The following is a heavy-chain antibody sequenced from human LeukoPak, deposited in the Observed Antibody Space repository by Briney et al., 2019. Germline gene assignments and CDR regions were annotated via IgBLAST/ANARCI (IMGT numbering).Heavy chain of an antibody. Sequence: EASVKVSCKASGYTFTSYGISWVRQAPGQGLEWMGWISAYNGNTNYAQKLQGRVTMTTDTSTSTAYMELRSLRSDDTAVYYCARDRMTFSIAVAGTWGFDYWGQGTLVTVSS. CDR3: ARDRMTFSIAVAGTWGFDY. CDR2: ISAYNGNT. D-gene: IGHD6-19*01. V-gene: IGHV1-18*01. CDR1: GYTFTSYG. J-gene: IGHJ4*02.